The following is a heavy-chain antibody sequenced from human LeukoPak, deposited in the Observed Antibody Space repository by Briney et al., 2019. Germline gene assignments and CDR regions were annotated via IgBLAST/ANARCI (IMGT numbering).Heavy chain of an antibody. J-gene: IGHJ4*02. CDR2: ISPSDGNT. CDR1: GFTFSKYA. V-gene: IGHV3-23*01. Sequence: PGGSLRLSRAASGFTFSKYAMSWVRQAPGKGLEWVSAISPSDGNTFYADSVKGRFTISRDNSKNTLSLQMNSLRAEDTALYYCVKDSSVPYGITEWGQGTLVTVSS. CDR3: VKDSSVPYGITE. D-gene: IGHD4-17*01.